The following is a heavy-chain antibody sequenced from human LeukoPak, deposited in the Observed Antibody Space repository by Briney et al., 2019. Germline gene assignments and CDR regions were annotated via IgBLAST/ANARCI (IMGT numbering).Heavy chain of an antibody. CDR1: GFTFSRYW. D-gene: IGHD4-17*01. J-gene: IGHJ4*02. Sequence: GGSLTLSCAASGFTFSRYWMSWVRQAPGKGLEWVANINQDGSEKYYVDSVKGRFTISRDNAKNSLYLQMNSLRAEDTAVYYCARVSPNTVTTLQYLDYWGQGTLVTVSS. CDR2: INQDGSEK. CDR3: ARVSPNTVTTLQYLDY. V-gene: IGHV3-7*01.